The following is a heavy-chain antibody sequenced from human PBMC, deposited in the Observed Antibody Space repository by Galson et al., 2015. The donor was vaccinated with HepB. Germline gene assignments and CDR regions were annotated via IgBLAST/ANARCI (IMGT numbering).Heavy chain of an antibody. Sequence: SLRLSCATSGFTFGDHYMDWVRQAPGKGLEWVGRTRNKANSYTTEYAASVKGRFTISRDDSKNSLYLQMNSLKTEDTAVYYCARGLGLLAAYFDLWGRGTLVTVSS. CDR3: ARGLGLLAAYFDL. V-gene: IGHV3-72*01. D-gene: IGHD3-3*02. CDR2: TRNKANSYTT. CDR1: GFTFGDHY. J-gene: IGHJ2*01.